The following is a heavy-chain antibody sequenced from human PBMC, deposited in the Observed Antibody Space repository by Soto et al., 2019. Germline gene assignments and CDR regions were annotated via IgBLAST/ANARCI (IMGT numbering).Heavy chain of an antibody. V-gene: IGHV1-69*01. D-gene: IGHD5-12*01. Sequence: QVQLVQSGAEVKKPGSSVKVSCKASGGTFSSYAISWVRQAPGQGLEWMGGIIPIFGTANYAQKFQGRVTITANESTSTAYMELSSLRSEDTAVYYCARRVWDGYNGWYFDLWGRGTLVTVSS. CDR2: IIPIFGTA. CDR3: ARRVWDGYNGWYFDL. CDR1: GGTFSSYA. J-gene: IGHJ2*01.